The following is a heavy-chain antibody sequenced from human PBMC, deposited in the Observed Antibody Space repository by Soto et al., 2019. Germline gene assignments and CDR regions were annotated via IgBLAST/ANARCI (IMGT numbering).Heavy chain of an antibody. V-gene: IGHV1-69*13. CDR1: GGTFSSYA. D-gene: IGHD2-2*01. J-gene: IGHJ6*02. CDR3: ARDSEVPAAMVPPIGGYYYYGMDV. CDR2: IIPIFGTA. Sequence: AAGKVSCKASGGTFSSYAISWVRQAPGQGLEWMGGIIPIFGTANYAQKFQGRVTITADESTSTAYMELSSLRSEDTAVYYCARDSEVPAAMVPPIGGYYYYGMDVWAQGTTVTVSS.